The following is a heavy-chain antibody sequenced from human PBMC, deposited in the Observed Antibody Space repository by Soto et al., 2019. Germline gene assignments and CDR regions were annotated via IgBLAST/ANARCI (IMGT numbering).Heavy chain of an antibody. CDR3: ARVLAFNYDSSGYYYFRYYYYYGMDV. V-gene: IGHV4-4*02. CDR2: INHSGST. J-gene: IGHJ6*02. D-gene: IGHD3-22*01. Sequence: PSETLSLTCAVSGGSISSNNWWSWVRQPPGKGLEWIGEINHSGSTNYNPSLKSRVTISVDTSKNQFSLKLSSVTAADTAVYYCARVLAFNYDSSGYYYFRYYYYYGMDVWRQGTTVTVSS. CDR1: GGSISSNNW.